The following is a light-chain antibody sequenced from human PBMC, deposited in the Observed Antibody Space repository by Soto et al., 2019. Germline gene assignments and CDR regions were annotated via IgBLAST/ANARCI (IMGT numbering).Light chain of an antibody. J-gene: IGKJ5*01. CDR3: QKYGSSPRIA. V-gene: IGKV3-20*01. Sequence: EIGLTQSPGTLSLSPGERATLSCRASQSVSSSYLAWYQQKPGQAPRLLIYGASSRATGIPDRFSGSGSGTDFTLTISRLEPEDFAVYYCQKYGSSPRIAFGQGTRLEIK. CDR2: GAS. CDR1: QSVSSSY.